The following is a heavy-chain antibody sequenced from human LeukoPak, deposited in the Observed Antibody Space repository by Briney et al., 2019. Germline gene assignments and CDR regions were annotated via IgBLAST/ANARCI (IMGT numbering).Heavy chain of an antibody. D-gene: IGHD5-12*01. CDR2: INPNSGGT. CDR1: GYTFTGYY. CDR3: ARDNSGYAN. J-gene: IGHJ4*02. Sequence: ASVKVSCKASGYTFTGYYMHWVRQAPGQGLEWMGWINPNSGGTNYAQKFQGRVTMTRDKSISTAYMELSRLISVDTAVYYCARDNSGYANWGQGTLVTVSS. V-gene: IGHV1-2*02.